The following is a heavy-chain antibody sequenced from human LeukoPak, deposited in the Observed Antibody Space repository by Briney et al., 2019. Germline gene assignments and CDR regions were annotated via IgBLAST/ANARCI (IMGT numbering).Heavy chain of an antibody. J-gene: IGHJ4*02. D-gene: IGHD3-22*01. V-gene: IGHV1-2*02. CDR3: ARILWDYYDSSGYQDFDY. CDR2: INPNSGGT. CDR1: GYTFTGYY. Sequence: GASVKVSCKASGYTFTGYYMHWVRQAPGQGLEWMGWINPNSGGTNYAQKFQGRVTMTRDTSISTAYMELSRLRSDDTAVYYCARILWDYYDSSGYQDFDYWGQGTLVTVSS.